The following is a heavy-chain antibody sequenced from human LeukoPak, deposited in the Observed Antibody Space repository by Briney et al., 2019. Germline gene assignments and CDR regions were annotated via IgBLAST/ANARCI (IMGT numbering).Heavy chain of an antibody. CDR2: ISPNNGDI. Sequence: ASVKVSCKASGYTFGGYGVTWVRQAPGQGLEWMGWISPNNGDIVYAQKFQGRVTLTIETSTTTASMEVRSLRSDDTAMYYCARAPPGMTMGPGDYWGQGTLVIVSS. J-gene: IGHJ4*02. CDR1: GYTFGGYG. D-gene: IGHD6-13*01. CDR3: ARAPPGMTMGPGDY. V-gene: IGHV1-18*01.